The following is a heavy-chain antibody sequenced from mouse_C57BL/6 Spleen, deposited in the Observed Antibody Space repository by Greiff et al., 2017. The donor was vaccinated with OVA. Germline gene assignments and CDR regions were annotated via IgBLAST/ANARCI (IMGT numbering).Heavy chain of an antibody. CDR3: ARSDGSSRGWLAD. CDR2: IDPSDSYT. V-gene: IGHV1-69*01. J-gene: IGHJ3*01. D-gene: IGHD1-1*01. Sequence: QVQLKQPGAELVMPGASVKLSCKASGYTFTSYWMHWVKQRPGQGLEWIGEIDPSDSYTNYNQKFKGKSTLTVDTSSSTAYLPLSSLTSDNAAVYCGARSDGSSRGWLADWGKGTLVTVAA. CDR1: GYTFTSYW.